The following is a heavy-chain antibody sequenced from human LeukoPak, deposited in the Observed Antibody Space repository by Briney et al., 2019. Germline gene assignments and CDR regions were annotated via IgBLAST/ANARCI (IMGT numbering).Heavy chain of an antibody. V-gene: IGHV3-11*04. CDR2: ISSSGSTI. CDR3: ARAGNYYDFWSGYYSFDY. CDR1: GFTFSDYY. Sequence: GGSLRLSCAASGFTFSDYYMSWIRQAPGKGLEWVSYISSSGSTIYYADSVKGRFTISRDNAQNSLYLQMNSLRAEDTAVYYCARAGNYYDFWSGYYSFDYWGQGTLVTVSS. D-gene: IGHD3-3*01. J-gene: IGHJ4*02.